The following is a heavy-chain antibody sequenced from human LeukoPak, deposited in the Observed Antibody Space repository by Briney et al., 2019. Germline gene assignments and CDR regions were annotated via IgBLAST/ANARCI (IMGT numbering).Heavy chain of an antibody. D-gene: IGHD6-6*01. Sequence: GASVKVSCKASGYTFTGYYMHWVRQAPGQGLEWMGWINPNSGGTNHAQKFQGRVTMTRDTSISTAYMELSRLRSDDTAVYYCARDGGPRIAARPDDYWGQGTLVTVSS. V-gene: IGHV1-2*02. CDR3: ARDGGPRIAARPDDY. CDR1: GYTFTGYY. CDR2: INPNSGGT. J-gene: IGHJ4*02.